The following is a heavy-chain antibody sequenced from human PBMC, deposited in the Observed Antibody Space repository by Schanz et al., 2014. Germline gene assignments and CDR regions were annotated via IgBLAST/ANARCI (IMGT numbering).Heavy chain of an antibody. V-gene: IGHV3-23*04. D-gene: IGHD3-10*01. CDR3: ASGVHVSSLQKGLQF. Sequence: VQLVESGGGLVQPGGSLRLSCAASGFTLSNSDMHWVRQAPGKGLEWVSALSGSGGSTYYADSVKGRVTISRDNAKNSVSLQMRRLRVEDTAVYYCASGVHVSSLQKGLQFWGQGTLVTVSS. CDR2: LSGSGGST. CDR1: GFTLSNSD. J-gene: IGHJ4*02.